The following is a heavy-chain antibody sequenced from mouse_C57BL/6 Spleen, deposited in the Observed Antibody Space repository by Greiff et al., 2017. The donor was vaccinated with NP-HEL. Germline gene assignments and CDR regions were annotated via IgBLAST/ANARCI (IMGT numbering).Heavy chain of an antibody. CDR2: INPNNGGT. J-gene: IGHJ2*01. V-gene: IGHV1-26*01. CDR1: GYTFTDYY. Sequence: EVQLQQSGPELVKPGASVKISCKASGYTFTDYYMNWVKQSHGKSLEWIGDINPNNGGTSYNQKFKGKATLTVDKSSSTAYMELRSLTSEDSAVYYCARWGGDLSVVDYFDYWGQGTTLTVSS. CDR3: ARWGGDLSVVDYFDY. D-gene: IGHD1-1*01.